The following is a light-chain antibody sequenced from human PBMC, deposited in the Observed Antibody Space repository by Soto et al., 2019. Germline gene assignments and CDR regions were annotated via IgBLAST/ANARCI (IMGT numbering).Light chain of an antibody. CDR1: QSVSSN. Sequence: EIVMTQSPATLSVSPGERATLSCRASQSVSSNLAWYQQKPGQAPRLLSSGASTRATGIPARFSGSGSGTQSTLTTNSLQSDDFPVYYCQQYNNWPLTFGGGTKVEIK. V-gene: IGKV3-15*01. J-gene: IGKJ4*01. CDR3: QQYNNWPLT. CDR2: GAS.